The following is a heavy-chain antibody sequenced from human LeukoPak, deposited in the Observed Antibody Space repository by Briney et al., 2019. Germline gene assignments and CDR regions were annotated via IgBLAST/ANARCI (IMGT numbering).Heavy chain of an antibody. CDR2: IYYSGST. CDR1: GGSISSSSYY. CDR3: ASFKGDYDYFDY. Sequence: SVTLSLTCTVSGGSISSSSYYWGWIGQPPGKGLEWIGSIYYSGSTYYNPSLKSRVTISVDTSKNQFSLKLSSVTAADTAVYYCASFKGDYDYFDYWGQGTLVTVSS. J-gene: IGHJ4*02. D-gene: IGHD4/OR15-4a*01. V-gene: IGHV4-39*01.